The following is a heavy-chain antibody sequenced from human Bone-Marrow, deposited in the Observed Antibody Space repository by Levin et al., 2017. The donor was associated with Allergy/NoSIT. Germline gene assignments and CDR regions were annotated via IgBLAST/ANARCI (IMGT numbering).Heavy chain of an antibody. Sequence: PSETLSLTCTVSGGSVSSGSFYWSWIRQPPGTGLEWIGYIYYTGNTYHNPSLKSRVTISLDTSRDQFSLKMSSMTAADTAVYYCAREDGWGENDAWGQGILVTVSS. CDR3: AREDGWGENDA. CDR1: GGSVSSGSFY. V-gene: IGHV4-61*01. D-gene: IGHD3-16*01. CDR2: IYYTGNT. J-gene: IGHJ5*02.